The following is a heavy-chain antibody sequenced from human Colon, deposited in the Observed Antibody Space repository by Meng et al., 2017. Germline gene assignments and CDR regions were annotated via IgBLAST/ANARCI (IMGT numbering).Heavy chain of an antibody. V-gene: IGHV5-51*01. D-gene: IGHD2/OR15-2a*01. CDR1: GYTFSNYW. CDR3: ARRDYSTPPGTLDY. CDR2: IYPGDCDT. J-gene: IGHJ4*02. Sequence: GESLKISCKGSGYTFSNYWIGWVRQAPEKGLEWVANIYPGDCDTRYSPSFQGQFTLSPDKSINTAYLQWNTLKASDTAIYYCARRDYSTPPGTLDYWGQGTLVTVSS.